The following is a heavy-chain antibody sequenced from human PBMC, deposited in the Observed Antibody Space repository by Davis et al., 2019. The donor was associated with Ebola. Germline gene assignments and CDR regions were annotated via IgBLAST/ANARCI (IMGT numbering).Heavy chain of an antibody. CDR3: AKGGDFPTSSLNHFYYGVDA. J-gene: IGHJ6*02. Sequence: PGGSLRLSCAASGFTFDDYVMHWVRHGPGKGLEWVSSINWNSGNIAYVDSVKGRFTISRDNARNSLYLQMNSLRAEDTALYYCAKGGDFPTSSLNHFYYGVDAWGQGTTVTVSS. D-gene: IGHD2-2*01. V-gene: IGHV3-9*01. CDR1: GFTFDDYV. CDR2: INWNSGNI.